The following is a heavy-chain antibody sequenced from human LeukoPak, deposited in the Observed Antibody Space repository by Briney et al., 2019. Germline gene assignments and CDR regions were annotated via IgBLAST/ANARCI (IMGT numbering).Heavy chain of an antibody. D-gene: IGHD6-19*01. J-gene: IGHJ4*02. Sequence: GRSLRLSCAASGFTFDDYAMHWVRQAPGKGLEWVSGISWNSGSIGYADSVKGRFTISRDNAKNSLYLQMNSLRAEDMALYYCAKDLSPTVAVAGPNFDYWGQGTLVTVSS. V-gene: IGHV3-9*03. CDR3: AKDLSPTVAVAGPNFDY. CDR1: GFTFDDYA. CDR2: ISWNSGSI.